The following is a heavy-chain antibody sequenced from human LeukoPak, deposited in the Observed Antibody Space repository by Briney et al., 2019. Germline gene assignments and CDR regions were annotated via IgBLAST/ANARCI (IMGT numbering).Heavy chain of an antibody. CDR3: ASQRYSSSWYGVDYFDY. CDR2: IYYSGST. D-gene: IGHD6-13*01. J-gene: IGHJ4*02. Sequence: SETLSLTCTASGGSISSSSYYWGWIRQPPGKGLEWIGSIYYSGSTYYNPSLKSRVTISVDTSKNQFSLKLSSVTAADTAVYYCASQRYSSSWYGVDYFDYWGQGTLVTVSS. V-gene: IGHV4-39*01. CDR1: GGSISSSSYY.